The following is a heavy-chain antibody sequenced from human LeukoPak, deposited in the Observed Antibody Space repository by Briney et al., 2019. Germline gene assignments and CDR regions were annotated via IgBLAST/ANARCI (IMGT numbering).Heavy chain of an antibody. J-gene: IGHJ4*02. D-gene: IGHD3-22*01. CDR3: TTVFFDSSGYFFDF. V-gene: IGHV3-15*01. CDR2: IKSKRDGGTT. Sequence: GGSLRLSYEVSGFTFNNAWLSWVRQAPGKGLEWVGLIKSKRDGGTTDSTAPVKGRFTISRDDSKNTLYLQMNSLKIEDTAVYYCTTVFFDSSGYFFDFWGQGTLVTVSS. CDR1: GFTFNNAW.